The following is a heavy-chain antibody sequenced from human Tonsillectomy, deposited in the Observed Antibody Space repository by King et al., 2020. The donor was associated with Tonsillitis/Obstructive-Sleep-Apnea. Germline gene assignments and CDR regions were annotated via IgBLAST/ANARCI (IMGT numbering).Heavy chain of an antibody. CDR1: GFTFSSYS. CDR2: ISSSSSYI. Sequence: VQLVESGGGLVKPGGSLRLSCAASGFTFSSYSMNWVRQAPGKGLEWVSSISSSSSYIYYADSVKGRFTISRDNAKNSLYMQMNSLRAEDTAVYYCAREPQAGTVCWFDPWGQGTLVTVSS. D-gene: IGHD6-13*01. V-gene: IGHV3-21*01. J-gene: IGHJ5*02. CDR3: AREPQAGTVCWFDP.